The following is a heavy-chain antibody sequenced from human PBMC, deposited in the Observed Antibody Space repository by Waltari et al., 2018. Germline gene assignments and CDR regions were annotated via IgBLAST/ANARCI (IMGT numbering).Heavy chain of an antibody. CDR1: GGSFSDYG. J-gene: IGHJ6*02. CDR2: IVHSGST. D-gene: IGHD3-10*01. CDR3: ARGRRESVWVGELLYYHYYGMDV. V-gene: IGHV4-34*02. Sequence: QVQLQQRGTGLLKTSRTLSLTCDVSGGSFSDYGWTWIRQVPGKGLEWIGEIVHSGSTSYTPSLRGQITISLDTSKNQFSLRLNSVTAADTAVYYCARGRRESVWVGELLYYHYYGMDVWGQGTTVSVSS.